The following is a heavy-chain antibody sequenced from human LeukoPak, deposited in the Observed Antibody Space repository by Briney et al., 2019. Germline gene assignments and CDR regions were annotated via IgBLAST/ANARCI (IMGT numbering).Heavy chain of an antibody. J-gene: IGHJ5*02. CDR1: GGSISSSSYS. D-gene: IGHD6-19*01. V-gene: IGHV4-39*07. CDR2: IYYSGST. Sequence: MASETLSLTCTVSGGSISSSSYSWGWIRQPPGKGLEWIGSIYYSGSTYYNPSLKSRVTISVDTSKNQFSLKLSSVTAADTAVYYCARSGSSGWYFSWFDPWGQGTLITVSS. CDR3: ARSGSSGWYFSWFDP.